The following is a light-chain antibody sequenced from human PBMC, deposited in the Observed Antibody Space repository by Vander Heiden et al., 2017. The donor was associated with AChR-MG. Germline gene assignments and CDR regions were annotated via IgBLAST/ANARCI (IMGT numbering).Light chain of an antibody. CDR2: DVS. V-gene: IGLV2-14*03. J-gene: IGLJ2*01. CDR3: NSYTSSSTLV. CDR1: SSDIGGYNY. Sequence: QSALTQPASVSGSPGQSPTISCTGTSSDIGGYNYVSWYQQHPGKAPKLIIYDVSNRPSGVSNRFSGSKSGNTASLTISGLQAEDEADYYCNSYTSSSTLVFGGGTKLTVL.